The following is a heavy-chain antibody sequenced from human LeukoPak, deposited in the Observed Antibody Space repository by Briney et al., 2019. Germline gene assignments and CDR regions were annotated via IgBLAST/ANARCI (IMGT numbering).Heavy chain of an antibody. CDR3: ARVGLRSSGSYFSYYYYMDV. CDR2: INPNSGGT. V-gene: IGHV1-2*02. D-gene: IGHD3-10*01. CDR1: GYTFTGYY. J-gene: IGHJ6*03. Sequence: GASVKVSCTASGYTFTGYYMHWVRQAPGQGLEWMGWINPNSGGTNYAQKFQGRVTMTRDTSISTAYMELSRLRSDDTAVYYCARVGLRSSGSYFSYYYYMDVWGKGTTVTVSS.